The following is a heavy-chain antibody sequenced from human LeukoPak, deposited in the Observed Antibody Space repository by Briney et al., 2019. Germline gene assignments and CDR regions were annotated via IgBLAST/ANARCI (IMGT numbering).Heavy chain of an antibody. CDR3: ARGVDYYDSSGYLGANFDY. D-gene: IGHD3-22*01. CDR1: GGSISSGDYY. Sequence: PSETLSLTCTVSGGSISSGDYYWSWIRQPPGKGLEWIGYIYYSGSTYYNPSLKSRVTISVDTSKNQFSLKLSSVTAADTAVYYCARGVDYYDSSGYLGANFDYWGQGTLVTVSS. J-gene: IGHJ4*02. V-gene: IGHV4-30-4*01. CDR2: IYYSGST.